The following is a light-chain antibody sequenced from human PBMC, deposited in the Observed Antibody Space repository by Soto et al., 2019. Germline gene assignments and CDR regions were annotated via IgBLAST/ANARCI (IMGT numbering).Light chain of an antibody. CDR1: QSVNAN. CDR3: QQNNTWLWT. CDR2: GAS. V-gene: IGKV3-15*01. Sequence: EVVMTQSPATLSVSPGERATLSCRASQSVNANLAWYQQTPGQAPRLLIHGASNRATGIPARFSGSGFGTEFILTITSRQCEDFAVYYCQQNNTWLWTVGQGTKVEI. J-gene: IGKJ1*01.